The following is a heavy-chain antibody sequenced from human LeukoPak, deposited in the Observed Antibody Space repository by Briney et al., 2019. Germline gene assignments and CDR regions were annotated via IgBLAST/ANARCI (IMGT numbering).Heavy chain of an antibody. CDR1: GGSISSYY. J-gene: IGHJ3*02. V-gene: IGHV5-51*01. CDR2: IYPGDSDT. D-gene: IGHD3-22*01. CDR3: ARHGGGYYDSSGHATPI. Sequence: ETLSLTCTVSGGSISSYYWSWIRQPAGKGLEWMGIIYPGDSDTRYSPSFQGQVTISADKSISTAYLQWSSLKASDTAMYYCARHGGGYYDSSGHATPIWGQGTMVTVSS.